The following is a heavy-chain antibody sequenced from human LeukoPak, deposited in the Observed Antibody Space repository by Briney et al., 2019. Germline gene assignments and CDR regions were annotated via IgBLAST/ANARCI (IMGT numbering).Heavy chain of an antibody. J-gene: IGHJ4*02. D-gene: IGHD3/OR15-3a*01. CDR3: AKPMFYDFWSGLDY. V-gene: IGHV3-30*18. Sequence: GGSLRLSCAASGFTFSNCGMHWVRQAPGKGLEWVAAISNDGSKIQYADSVKGRFTISRDKSKNTLYLQMNSLRVEDTALYYCAKPMFYDFWSGLDYWGQGTLVTVSS. CDR2: ISNDGSKI. CDR1: GFTFSNCG.